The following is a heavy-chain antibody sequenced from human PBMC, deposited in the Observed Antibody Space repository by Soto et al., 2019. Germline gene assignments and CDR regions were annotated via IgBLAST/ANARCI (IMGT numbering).Heavy chain of an antibody. CDR1: GYNFNQYY. D-gene: IGHD4-17*01. Sequence: QVQLMQSGAEVRKPGASVRLSCETSGYNFNQYYIHWVRQAPGQGLEWMGIINLRGGTTEYAHKFRGRVTVTGDTSTRTAYMELRSRRSDDTAIYFCARGPDDSDVPRWDYWGQGTLVTVSS. J-gene: IGHJ4*02. CDR3: ARGPDDSDVPRWDY. V-gene: IGHV1-46*02. CDR2: INLRGGTT.